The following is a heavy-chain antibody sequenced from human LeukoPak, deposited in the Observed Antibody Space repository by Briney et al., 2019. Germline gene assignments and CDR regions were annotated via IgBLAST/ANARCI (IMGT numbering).Heavy chain of an antibody. J-gene: IGHJ4*02. CDR2: IRLNSGSI. V-gene: IGHV3-9*01. CDR3: AKDISSLGELSEGFDY. CDR1: GFTFDDYA. Sequence: GGSLRLSCAASGFTFDDYAMHWVRQAPGKGLEWVSGIRLNSGSIGYADSVKGRFTISRDNAKNSLYLQMNSLRAEDTALYYCAKDISSLGELSEGFDYWGQGTLVTVSS. D-gene: IGHD3-16*02.